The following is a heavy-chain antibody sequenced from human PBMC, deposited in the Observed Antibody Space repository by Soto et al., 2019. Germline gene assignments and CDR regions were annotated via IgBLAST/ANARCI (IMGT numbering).Heavy chain of an antibody. CDR3: ARVLPDIVATIRNYYYYMDV. CDR1: GGSSSGYY. V-gene: IGHV4-34*01. D-gene: IGHD5-12*01. Sequence: PXETLSLTCAVYGGSSSGYYWSWIRRPPGKGLEWIGEINHSGSTNYNPSLKSRVTISVDTSKNQFSLKLSSVTAADTAVYYCARVLPDIVATIRNYYYYMDVWGKGTTVTVSS. CDR2: INHSGST. J-gene: IGHJ6*03.